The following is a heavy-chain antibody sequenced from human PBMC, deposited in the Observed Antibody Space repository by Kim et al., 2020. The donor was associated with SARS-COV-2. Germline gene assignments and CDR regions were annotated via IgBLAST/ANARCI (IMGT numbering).Heavy chain of an antibody. Sequence: SETLSLTCTVSGGSISSSSYYWGWIRQPPGKGLEWIGSIYYSGSTYYNPSLKSRVTISVDTSNNQFSLKLSFVTAADTAVYYCARQTTVSPYYYYYYGMDASGDGATFTVSS. D-gene: IGHD4-17*01. CDR1: GGSISSSSYY. J-gene: IGHJ6*02. V-gene: IGHV4-39*01. CDR3: ARQTTVSPYYYYYYGMDA. CDR2: IYYSGST.